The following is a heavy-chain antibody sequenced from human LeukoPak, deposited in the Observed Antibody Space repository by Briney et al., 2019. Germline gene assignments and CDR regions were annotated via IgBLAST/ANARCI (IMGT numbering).Heavy chain of an antibody. Sequence: SVKVSCKASGYTFTGHYLHWVRQAPGQGLEWMGGIIPIFGTANYAQKFQGRVTITADESTSTAYMELSSLRSEDTAVYYCARDSPVGATPFDPWGQGTLVTVSS. CDR1: GYTFTGHY. D-gene: IGHD1-26*01. CDR3: ARDSPVGATPFDP. V-gene: IGHV1-69*13. J-gene: IGHJ5*02. CDR2: IIPIFGTA.